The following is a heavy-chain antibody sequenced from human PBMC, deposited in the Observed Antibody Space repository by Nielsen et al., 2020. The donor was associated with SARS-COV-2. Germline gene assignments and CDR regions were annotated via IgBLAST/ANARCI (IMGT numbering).Heavy chain of an antibody. D-gene: IGHD3-3*01. CDR1: GYTLTELS. CDR2: FDPEDGET. Sequence: ASVKVSCKVSGYTLTELSMHWVRQAHGKGFEWMGGFDPEDGETLSAQKFQGRVTMTEDTSTDTAYMELSSLRSEDTAVYYCATTFAIFGEVRMDVWCQGTAVTVSS. J-gene: IGHJ6*02. V-gene: IGHV1-24*01. CDR3: ATTFAIFGEVRMDV.